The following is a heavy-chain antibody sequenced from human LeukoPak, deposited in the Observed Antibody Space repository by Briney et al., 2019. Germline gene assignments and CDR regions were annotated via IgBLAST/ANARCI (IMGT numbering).Heavy chain of an antibody. Sequence: GASVKVSCKASGFTLTDYIHWVRQDPRQGLQWMGWIKPNSGDTDYAQKFQGRVTMTRDTSISIFYMELSSLRSDDTAVYYCARADSVPAGDYHYWYMDVWGKGTTVTVSS. CDR2: IKPNSGDT. D-gene: IGHD2-2*01. CDR3: ARADSVPAGDYHYWYMDV. CDR1: GFTLTDY. V-gene: IGHV1-2*02. J-gene: IGHJ6*03.